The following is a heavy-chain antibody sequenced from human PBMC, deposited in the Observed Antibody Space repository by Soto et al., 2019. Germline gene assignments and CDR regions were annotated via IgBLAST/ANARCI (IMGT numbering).Heavy chain of an antibody. J-gene: IGHJ5*02. V-gene: IGHV4-59*01. CDR1: GGSISTSY. CDR2: IYDSGST. CDR3: ARAYSSSSSFDP. D-gene: IGHD6-13*01. Sequence: SETLSLTCTFSGGSISTSYWSWIRQPPGKGLEWIAYIYDSGSTNYNPSLKSRVTISVDTSKNQFSLKLTSVTAPDTAVYYCARAYSSSSSFDPWGQGTLVTVSS.